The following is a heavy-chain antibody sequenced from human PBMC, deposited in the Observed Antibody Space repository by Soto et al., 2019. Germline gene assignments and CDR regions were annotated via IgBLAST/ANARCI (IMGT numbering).Heavy chain of an antibody. J-gene: IGHJ6*02. CDR3: ARGCNNGVCPYGMDV. CDR2: IYPGDSDT. D-gene: IGHD2-8*01. Sequence: PGESVKISCKGSGYSFTSYWIGWVRQMPGKGLEWMGIIYPGDSDTRYSPSFQGQVTISADKSISTAYLQWSSLKASDTAMYYCARGCNNGVCPYGMDVWGQGTTVTVSS. V-gene: IGHV5-51*01. CDR1: GYSFTSYW.